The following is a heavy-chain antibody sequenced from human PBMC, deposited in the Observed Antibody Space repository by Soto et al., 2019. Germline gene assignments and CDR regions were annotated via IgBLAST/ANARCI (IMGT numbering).Heavy chain of an antibody. CDR1: GFTFSSYA. J-gene: IGHJ3*02. CDR3: AKERPYYDFWSGPHAFDI. D-gene: IGHD3-3*01. Sequence: GSLRLSCAASGFTFSSYAMSWVRQAPGKGLEWVSAISGSGGSTYYADSVKGRFTISRDNSKNTLYLQMNSLRAEDTAVYYCAKERPYYDFWSGPHAFDIWGQGTMVTVSS. V-gene: IGHV3-23*01. CDR2: ISGSGGST.